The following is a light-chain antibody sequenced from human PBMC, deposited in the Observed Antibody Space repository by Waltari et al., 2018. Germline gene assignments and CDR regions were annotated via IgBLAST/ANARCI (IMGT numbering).Light chain of an antibody. CDR3: QQSYSTPQT. CDR1: QSISSY. V-gene: IGKV1-39*01. Sequence: DIQMTQSPSSLSASVGDRVTITCRASQSISSYLNWYQQKPGKAPKLLIYAASTLQSGVPSTFGGSGSGTDFTLTISSLQLEDFATYYCQQSYSTPQTFGQGTKVEIK. J-gene: IGKJ1*01. CDR2: AAS.